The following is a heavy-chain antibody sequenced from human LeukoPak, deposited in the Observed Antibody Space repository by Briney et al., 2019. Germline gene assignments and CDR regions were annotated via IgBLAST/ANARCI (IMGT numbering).Heavy chain of an antibody. V-gene: IGHV3-74*01. J-gene: IGHJ4*02. CDR3: AKVLGGLWPGIDY. CDR2: INSDGSST. CDR1: GFTFSTHS. Sequence: VGSLRLSCTASGFTFSTHSMHGVRQAPGKGPVWVSRINSDGSSTRYADSVTGRFTISRDNAKNTVYLQMNSLRAEDTAVYYCAKVLGGLWPGIDYWGQGAVVADSS. D-gene: IGHD2-15*01.